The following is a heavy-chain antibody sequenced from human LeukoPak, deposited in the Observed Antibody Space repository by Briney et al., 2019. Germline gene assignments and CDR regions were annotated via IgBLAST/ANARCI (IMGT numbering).Heavy chain of an antibody. J-gene: IGHJ4*02. CDR2: ISGSGGST. CDR1: GFTFSSYA. D-gene: IGHD5-18*01. CDR3: AKGHGYSYGTYYVDY. Sequence: GGSLRLSCAASGFTFSSYAMSWVRQAPGKGLEWVSAISGSGGSTYYADSVKGRFAISRDNSKNTLYLQMNRLRAEDTAVYYCAKGHGYSYGTYYVDYWGQGTLVTVSS. V-gene: IGHV3-23*01.